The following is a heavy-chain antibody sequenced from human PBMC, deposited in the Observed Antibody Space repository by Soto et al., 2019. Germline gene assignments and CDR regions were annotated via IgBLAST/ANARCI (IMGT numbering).Heavy chain of an antibody. V-gene: IGHV1-69*01. CDR1: GGTFRNYP. CDR3: ARVLEFRAGHISHFHF. CDR2: IIPIFGTA. J-gene: IGHJ1*01. Sequence: QVQLVQSGPEVKKPGSSVKVSCRASGGTFRNYPFNWVRQSHGQGLEWLGGIIPIFGTANYAQKFQGRVTITADESTTTVYMELSSLRSEDTAVYYSARVLEFRAGHISHFHFWGQGTMVTVSS. D-gene: IGHD6-13*01.